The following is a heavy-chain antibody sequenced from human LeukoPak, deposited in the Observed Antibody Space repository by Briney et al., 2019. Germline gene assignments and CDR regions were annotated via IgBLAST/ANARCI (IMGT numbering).Heavy chain of an antibody. J-gene: IGHJ1*01. CDR1: GFTFSSYA. Sequence: GGSLRLSCAASGFTFSSYAMSWVRQAPGKGLEWGAVIWYDGSNKYYGDSVKGRFTISRDNSKRTLYLQMNSLRVEDTAVYYCARGDGYNDAEYLQHWGQGTLVTVS. CDR3: ARGDGYNDAEYLQH. CDR2: IWYDGSNK. D-gene: IGHD5-24*01. V-gene: IGHV3-33*08.